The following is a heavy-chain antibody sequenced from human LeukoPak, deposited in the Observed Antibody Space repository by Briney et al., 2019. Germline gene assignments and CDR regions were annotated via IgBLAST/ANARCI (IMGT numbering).Heavy chain of an antibody. D-gene: IGHD2-2*01. J-gene: IGHJ4*02. CDR1: GGTFSRND. Sequence: SVKVSCKASGGTFSRNDISWVRQAPGQGLEWMGGIMPLFGTAKNAQKFQGRVTITADKSTSTAYMELSSLRSEDTAAYYCASGRTDIVVVPATLRNYYFDYWGQGTLVTVSS. V-gene: IGHV1-69*06. CDR3: ASGRTDIVVVPATLRNYYFDY. CDR2: IMPLFGTA.